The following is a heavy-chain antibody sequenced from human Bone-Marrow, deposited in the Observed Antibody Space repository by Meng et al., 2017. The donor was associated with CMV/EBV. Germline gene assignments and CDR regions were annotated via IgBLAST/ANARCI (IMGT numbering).Heavy chain of an antibody. CDR1: GYTFTSYG. D-gene: IGHD1-26*01. CDR3: ARDVGEWELPTTVWFDP. J-gene: IGHJ5*02. Sequence: ASVKVSCKASGYTFTSYGISWVRQAPGQGLEWMGWISAYNGNTNYAQKLQGRVTMTTDTPTSTAYMELRSLRSDDTAVYYCARDVGEWELPTTVWFDPWGQGTLVTVSS. CDR2: ISAYNGNT. V-gene: IGHV1-18*01.